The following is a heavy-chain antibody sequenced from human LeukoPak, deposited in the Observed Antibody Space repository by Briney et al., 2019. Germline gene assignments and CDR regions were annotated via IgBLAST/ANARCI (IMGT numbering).Heavy chain of an antibody. D-gene: IGHD3-22*01. CDR1: GGSISSYY. J-gene: IGHJ4*02. CDR3: ASYYDSSGTFDY. CDR2: IYYSGST. V-gene: IGHV4-59*08. Sequence: PSETLSLTCTVSGGSISSYYWSWIRQPPGKGLEWIGYIYYSGSTNYNPSLKSRVTISVDTSKNQFSLKLSSVTAADTAVYYWASYYDSSGTFDYWGQGTLVTVSS.